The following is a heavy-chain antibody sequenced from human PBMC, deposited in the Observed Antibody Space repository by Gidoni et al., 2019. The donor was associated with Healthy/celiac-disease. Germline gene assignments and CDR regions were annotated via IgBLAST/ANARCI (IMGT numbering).Heavy chain of an antibody. CDR1: GGSISSSSYY. D-gene: IGHD6-19*01. V-gene: IGHV4-39*07. J-gene: IGHJ4*02. CDR2: IYYSGST. CDR3: ARGGVYSSGWYGSFDY. Sequence: QLQLQESGPGLVKPSETLSLTCTVSGGSISSSSYYWGWIRQPPGKGLEWIGSIYYSGSTYYNPSLTSRVTISVDTSKNQFSLKLSSVTAADTAVYYCARGGVYSSGWYGSFDYWGQGTLVTVSS.